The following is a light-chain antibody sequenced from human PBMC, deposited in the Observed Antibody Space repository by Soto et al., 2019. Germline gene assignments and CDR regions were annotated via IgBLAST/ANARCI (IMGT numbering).Light chain of an antibody. CDR1: SSNIGAGYD. J-gene: IGLJ2*01. Sequence: SVLTQPPSVSGAPGQRVTISCTGSSSNIGAGYDVHWYQQLPGTAPKVLIYGSNNRPSGVTDRFSGSKSGTSASLAITGLQAEDEADYYCQSYDRNNVNVVFGGGTKLTVL. CDR2: GSN. CDR3: QSYDRNNVNVV. V-gene: IGLV1-40*01.